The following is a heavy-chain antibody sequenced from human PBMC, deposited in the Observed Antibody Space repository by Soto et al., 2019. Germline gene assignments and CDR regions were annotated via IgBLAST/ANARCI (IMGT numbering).Heavy chain of an antibody. CDR3: ARSFGSSSSKFDM. D-gene: IGHD6-13*01. CDR2: IYPSDSDT. CDR1: GYTFTYYW. J-gene: IGHJ3*02. V-gene: IGHV5-51*01. Sequence: GESLKISCEGSGYTFTYYWIGWVRQMPGKGLEWVAIIYPSDSDTRYNPAFQGQVTISVDKSIRTAYLQWSSLKASDTAMYYCARSFGSSSSKFDMWGPGTRVTVSS.